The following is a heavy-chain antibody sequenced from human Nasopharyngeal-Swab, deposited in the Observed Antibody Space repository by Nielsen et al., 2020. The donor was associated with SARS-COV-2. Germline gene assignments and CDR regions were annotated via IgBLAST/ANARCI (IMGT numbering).Heavy chain of an antibody. Sequence: GGSLRLSCAASGFSFRDSAMHWVCQAPGKGLERVAVIWYDGSEKYYVDSVKGRFTISRDNSKNTLYLQMNSLRAEDTAVYYCARDPPFSGWTLESWGQGTLVTVSS. CDR3: ARDPPFSGWTLES. V-gene: IGHV3-33*01. J-gene: IGHJ4*02. CDR2: IWYDGSEK. CDR1: GFSFRDSA. D-gene: IGHD6-25*01.